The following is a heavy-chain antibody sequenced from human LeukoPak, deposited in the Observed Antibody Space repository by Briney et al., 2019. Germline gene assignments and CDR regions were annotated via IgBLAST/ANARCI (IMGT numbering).Heavy chain of an antibody. CDR1: GFTFSNYG. Sequence: GGSLRLSCAASGFTFSNYGMHWVRQAPGKGLEWVALIWFDGRKFHADSVKGRYTISRDNSKTTLFLQMNSLRAEDTAVYYCAREWGPIAVSGGPGYWGQGALVTVSS. CDR3: AREWGPIAVSGGPGY. D-gene: IGHD6-19*01. J-gene: IGHJ4*02. V-gene: IGHV3-33*01. CDR2: IWFDGRK.